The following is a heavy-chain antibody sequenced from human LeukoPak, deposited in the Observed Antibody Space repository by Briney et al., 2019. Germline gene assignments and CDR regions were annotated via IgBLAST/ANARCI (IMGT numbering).Heavy chain of an antibody. J-gene: IGHJ6*02. CDR3: AREGRVPIPPHEYYGMDV. CDR2: ISAYNRDT. CDR1: GYSFANYG. V-gene: IGHV1-18*01. Sequence: ASVKVSCKASGYSFANYGISWVRQAPGQGLEWLAWISAYNRDTNFDQKFQDRVTLTTDRSTSTAYMELRSLRSDDTAVYYCAREGRVPIPPHEYYGMDVWGQGTTVIVSS. D-gene: IGHD2-21*01.